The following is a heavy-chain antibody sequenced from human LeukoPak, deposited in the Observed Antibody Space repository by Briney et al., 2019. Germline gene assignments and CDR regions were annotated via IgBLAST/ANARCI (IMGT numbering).Heavy chain of an antibody. CDR1: GYSISSGYY. CDR3: ARASEFTGYALDY. V-gene: IGHV4-38-2*02. J-gene: IGHJ4*02. D-gene: IGHD5-18*01. CDR2: IYHSGST. Sequence: PSETLSLTCTVSGYSISSGYYWGWIRQPPGKGLEWIGSIYHSGSTYYNPSLKSRVTISVDTSKNQFSLKLSSVTAADTAVYYCARASEFTGYALDYWGQGTLVLVSS.